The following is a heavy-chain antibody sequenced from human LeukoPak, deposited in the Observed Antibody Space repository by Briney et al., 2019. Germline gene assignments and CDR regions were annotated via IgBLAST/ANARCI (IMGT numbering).Heavy chain of an antibody. J-gene: IGHJ4*02. CDR3: ARRKVAGKLRDFDY. CDR2: IYYSGST. D-gene: IGHD6-19*01. CDR1: GGSISSSSYY. Sequence: PSETLSLTCTVSGGSISSSSYYWGWIRQPPGKGLEWIGSIYYSGSTYCNPSLKSRVTISVDTSKNQFSLKLSSVTAADTAVYYCARRKVAGKLRDFDYWGQGTLVTVSS. V-gene: IGHV4-39*01.